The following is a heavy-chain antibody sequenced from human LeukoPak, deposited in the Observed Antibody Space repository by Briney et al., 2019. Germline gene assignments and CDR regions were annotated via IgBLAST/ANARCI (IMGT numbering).Heavy chain of an antibody. D-gene: IGHD1-26*01. CDR2: IIGSDRTT. V-gene: IGHV3-23*01. CDR1: GFTFSSSG. Sequence: GGSLRLSCAASGFTFSSSGMSWVRQAPGKGLEWVSAIIGSDRTTYYADAVKGRFTISKDNSKGTLYLQMNSLRAEDTALYYCASSGGCGVWGQGTVDTVSS. J-gene: IGHJ4*02. CDR3: ASSGGCGV.